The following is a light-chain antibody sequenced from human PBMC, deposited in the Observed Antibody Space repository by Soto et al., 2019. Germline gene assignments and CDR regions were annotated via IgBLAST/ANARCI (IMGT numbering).Light chain of an antibody. Sequence: QSVLTQPPSVSAAPGQKVTISCSGSSSNIGNNYVYWYQQVPGTAPKLLIYDNYERPPGIPDRFSGSKSGTSATLGITGPQTGDEADYYCATWDSSLFAVGFGGGTQLTVL. J-gene: IGLJ2*01. CDR1: SSNIGNNY. V-gene: IGLV1-51*01. CDR3: ATWDSSLFAVG. CDR2: DNY.